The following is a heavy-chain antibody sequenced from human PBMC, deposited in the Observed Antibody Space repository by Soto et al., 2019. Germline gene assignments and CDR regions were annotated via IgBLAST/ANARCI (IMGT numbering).Heavy chain of an antibody. J-gene: IGHJ4*02. CDR2: IFPLTDIP. CDR1: GGTFRNYP. Sequence: QVQLVQSGTEVTKPGSSVKVSCKASGGTFRNYPINWVRQAPGQGLEWMGSIFPLTDIPDYAQNFQARLTISSDKSTSTAYMELSSLTSDDTAMYFCARGPLVVLNYFESWGQGTLVTVSS. CDR3: ARGPLVVLNYFES. V-gene: IGHV1-69*02.